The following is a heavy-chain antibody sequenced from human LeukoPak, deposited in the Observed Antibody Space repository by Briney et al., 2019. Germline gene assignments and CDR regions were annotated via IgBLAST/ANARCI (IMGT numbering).Heavy chain of an antibody. J-gene: IGHJ6*03. D-gene: IGHD1-26*01. CDR2: ISWNIGSI. CDR3: AKEFISGSYYYYYMDV. Sequence: GRSLRLSSAASRFTFDDYAMHWVRQAPGKGLKWFSGISWNIGSIGYADSVKGRFTISRDNSKNPLYLQINSLRAEDTAVYYCAKEFISGSYYYYYMDVWGKGTTVTVSS. V-gene: IGHV3-9*01. CDR1: RFTFDDYA.